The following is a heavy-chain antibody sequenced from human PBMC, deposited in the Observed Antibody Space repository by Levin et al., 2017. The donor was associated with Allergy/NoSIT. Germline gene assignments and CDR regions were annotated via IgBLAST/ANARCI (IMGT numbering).Heavy chain of an antibody. J-gene: IGHJ4*02. V-gene: IGHV3-48*01. D-gene: IGHD2-2*03. CDR3: ARVLLGWGQEADI. CDR1: GFTFSDHS. CDR2: ISGSGSTI. Sequence: GGSLRLSCEGSGFTFSDHSMNWVRQAPGKGLEWVSYISGSGSTIYYADSVKGRFTISRDNAKNSLYLQMNSLRAEDSAVYYCARVLLGWGQEADIWGQGTQVTVSP.